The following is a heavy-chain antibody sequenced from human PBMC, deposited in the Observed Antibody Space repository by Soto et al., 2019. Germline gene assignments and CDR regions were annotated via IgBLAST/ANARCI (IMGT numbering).Heavy chain of an antibody. Sequence: QVQLVQSGAEVKKPGASVKVSCKASGYTFTSYAIHWVRQAPGQRLEWMRWINTAKDNTKYSQKFQGRVTITRDTSASIVYMELSSLRSEDTAVYYCARGSSWSYFDYLGQGTLVTVSS. CDR1: GYTFTSYA. V-gene: IGHV1-3*04. CDR3: ARGSSWSYFDY. J-gene: IGHJ4*02. D-gene: IGHD6-13*01. CDR2: INTAKDNT.